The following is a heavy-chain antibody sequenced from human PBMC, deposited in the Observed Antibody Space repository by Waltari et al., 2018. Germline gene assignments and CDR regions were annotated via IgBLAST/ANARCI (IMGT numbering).Heavy chain of an antibody. Sequence: QVQLQQWGAGLLKPSETLSLTCAVYGGSFSGYYWSWIRQPPGKGLEWIRKINHSGSTNYNPSLKSRVTISVDTSKNQFSLKLSSVTAADTAVYYCAGVEAREDYWGQGTLVTVSS. CDR3: AGVEAREDY. CDR1: GGSFSGYY. J-gene: IGHJ4*02. V-gene: IGHV4-34*01. D-gene: IGHD5-12*01. CDR2: INHSGST.